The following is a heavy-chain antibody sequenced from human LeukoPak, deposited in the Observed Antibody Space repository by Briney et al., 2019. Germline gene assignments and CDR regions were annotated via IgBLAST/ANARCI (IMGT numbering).Heavy chain of an antibody. Sequence: SETLSLTCTVSGGSISSYYWGWLRQPPGKGLEWSGSIYYSGSTYYNPSLKSRLTISVDTSKNQFSLKLSSVTAADTAVYFCARGPYSYDSSGAFDIWGQGTMVTVSS. CDR2: IYYSGST. V-gene: IGHV4-39*07. J-gene: IGHJ3*02. CDR3: ARGPYSYDSSGAFDI. D-gene: IGHD3-22*01. CDR1: GGSISSYY.